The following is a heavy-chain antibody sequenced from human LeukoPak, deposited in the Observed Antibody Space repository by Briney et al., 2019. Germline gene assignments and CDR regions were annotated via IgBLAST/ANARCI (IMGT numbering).Heavy chain of an antibody. J-gene: IGHJ4*02. CDR2: IYSGGST. CDR1: GFTVSSNY. Sequence: GGSLRLSCAASGFTVSSNYMSWVRQAPGKGLEWVSVIYSGGSTYYADSVKGLFTISRDNSKNTLYLQMNSLRAEDTAVYYCARDRPRGSGSLNFDYWGQGTLVTVSS. V-gene: IGHV3-53*01. CDR3: ARDRPRGSGSLNFDY. D-gene: IGHD3-10*01.